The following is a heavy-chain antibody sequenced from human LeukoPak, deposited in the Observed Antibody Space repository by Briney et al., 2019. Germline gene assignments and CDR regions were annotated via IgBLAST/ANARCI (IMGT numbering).Heavy chain of an antibody. Sequence: SETLSLTCTVSGGSISSSSYYWGWIRQPPGKGLEWIGYIYYSGSTNYNPSLKSRVTISVDTSKNQFSLKLSSVTAADTAVYYCAGYSSGRQPVYWGQGTLVTVSS. CDR3: AGYSSGRQPVY. J-gene: IGHJ4*02. D-gene: IGHD6-19*01. V-gene: IGHV4-61*05. CDR2: IYYSGST. CDR1: GGSISSSSYY.